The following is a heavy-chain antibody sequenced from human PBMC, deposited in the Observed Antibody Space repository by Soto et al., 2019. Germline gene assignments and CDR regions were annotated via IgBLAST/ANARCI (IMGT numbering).Heavy chain of an antibody. D-gene: IGHD3-3*01. V-gene: IGHV5-51*01. J-gene: IGHJ4*02. CDR2: IYPSDSDT. CDR1: GYNFAVYC. Sequence: PGESLKSSGKGSGYNFAVYCIAWVRQMPGKGLELMGIIYPSDSDTRYRPSFQGQVTISADKSISSAYLQWSSLRASDTAMYYCARGGVSTRTFDYWGQGTPVTVSS. CDR3: ARGGVSTRTFDY.